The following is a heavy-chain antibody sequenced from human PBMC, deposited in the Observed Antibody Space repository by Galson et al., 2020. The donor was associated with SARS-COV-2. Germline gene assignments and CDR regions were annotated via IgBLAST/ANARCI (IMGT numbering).Heavy chain of an antibody. D-gene: IGHD2-8*02. CDR1: GDTISSGVFY. J-gene: IGHJ4*02. V-gene: IGHV4-31*03. CDR3: ARTIEGTGFYFDY. Sequence: SETLSLTCTASGDTISSGVFYWSWLRPHTGQGREWLGYIYYSGSTYYNPALKSRVSMSVDTSMNQFSLRLSSVTAADTATYYCARTIEGTGFYFDYWGRGTLVTVSS. CDR2: IYYSGST.